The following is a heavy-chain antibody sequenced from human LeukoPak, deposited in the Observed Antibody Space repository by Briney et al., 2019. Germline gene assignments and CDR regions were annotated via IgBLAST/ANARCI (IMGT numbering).Heavy chain of an antibody. J-gene: IGHJ4*02. V-gene: IGHV3-23*01. D-gene: IGHD3-9*01. CDR2: ISGSGGST. Sequence: GGSLRLSCAAFGFTFSSYAMSWVRQAPGKGLEWASAISGSGGSTYYADSVKGRFTISRDNSKNTLYLQMNSLRAEDTAVYYCAKAPPTYYDILTGYWDRYYFDYWGQGTLVTVSS. CDR3: AKAPPTYYDILTGYWDRYYFDY. CDR1: GFTFSSYA.